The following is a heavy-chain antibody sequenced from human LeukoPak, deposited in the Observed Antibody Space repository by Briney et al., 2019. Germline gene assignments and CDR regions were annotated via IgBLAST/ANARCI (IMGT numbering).Heavy chain of an antibody. J-gene: IGHJ3*02. V-gene: IGHV4-39*07. CDR1: DFSFITYA. CDR2: IYYSGST. CDR3: ARVSEMKDAFDI. D-gene: IGHD1-14*01. Sequence: PGGSLRLSCAASDFSFITYAMSWIRQPPGKGLEWIGSIYYSGSTYYNPSLKSRVTISVDTSKTQFSLKLSSVTAADTAVYYCARVSEMKDAFDIWGQGTMVTVSS.